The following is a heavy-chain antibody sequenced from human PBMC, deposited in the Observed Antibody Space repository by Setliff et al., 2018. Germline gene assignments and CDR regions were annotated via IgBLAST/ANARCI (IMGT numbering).Heavy chain of an antibody. CDR1: GGSFSGYY. Sequence: SETLSLTCAVYGGSFSGYYWSWIRQPPGEGLEWIGEINHSGSTNYNPSLKSRVTISVDTSKNQFSLKLSSVTAADTAVYYCARGRIQLWKYYFDYWGQGTLVTVS. J-gene: IGHJ4*02. D-gene: IGHD5-18*01. CDR2: INHSGST. CDR3: ARGRIQLWKYYFDY. V-gene: IGHV4-34*01.